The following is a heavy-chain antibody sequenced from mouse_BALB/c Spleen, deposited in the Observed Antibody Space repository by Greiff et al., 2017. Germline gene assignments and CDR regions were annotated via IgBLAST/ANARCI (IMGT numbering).Heavy chain of an antibody. CDR1: GFAFSSYD. Sequence: EVKLMESGGGLVKPGGSLKLSCAASGFAFSSYDMSWVRQTPEKRLEWVAYISSGGGSTYYPDTVKGRFTISRDNAKNTLYLQMSSLKSEDTAMYYCARHDDDGSYWYFDVWGAGTTVTVSS. V-gene: IGHV5-12-1*01. CDR2: ISSGGGST. D-gene: IGHD2-3*01. CDR3: ARHDDDGSYWYFDV. J-gene: IGHJ1*01.